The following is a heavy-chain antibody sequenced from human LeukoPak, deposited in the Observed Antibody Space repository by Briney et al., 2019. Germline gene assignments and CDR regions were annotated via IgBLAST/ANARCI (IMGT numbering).Heavy chain of an antibody. Sequence: PSETLSLTCTVSGGSISSSSYYWGWIRQPPGKGLEWIGSIYYSGSTYYNPSLKSRVTISVDTSKNQFSLKLSSVTAADTAVYYCAKGNLFGELGFVWGQGTTVTVSS. D-gene: IGHD3-10*02. CDR2: IYYSGST. CDR3: AKGNLFGELGFV. V-gene: IGHV4-39*07. J-gene: IGHJ6*02. CDR1: GGSISSSSYY.